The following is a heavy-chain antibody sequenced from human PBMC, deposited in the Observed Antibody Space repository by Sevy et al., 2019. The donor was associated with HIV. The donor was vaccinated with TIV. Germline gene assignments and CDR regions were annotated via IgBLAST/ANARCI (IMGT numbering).Heavy chain of an antibody. D-gene: IGHD1-26*01. Sequence: SQTLSLTCAISGDSDSSNSAAWNWIRQSPSRGLEWLRRTYYRSKWYNDYAESVKSRITITPDTSKNHFSLQLNSVTPEDTAVYYCARDLPKRGIVGLTRRAFFDYWGQGTLVTVSS. V-gene: IGHV6-1*01. CDR3: ARDLPKRGIVGLTRRAFFDY. CDR1: GDSDSSNSAA. CDR2: TYYRSKWYN. J-gene: IGHJ4*02.